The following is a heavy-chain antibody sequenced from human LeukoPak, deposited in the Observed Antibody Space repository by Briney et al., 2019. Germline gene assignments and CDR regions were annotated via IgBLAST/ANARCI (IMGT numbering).Heavy chain of an antibody. V-gene: IGHV4-34*01. Sequence: PSETLSLTCAVYGGSFSGYYWSWIRQPPGKGLEWIGEINHSGSTNYNPSLKSRVTISVDTSKNQFSLKLSSVTAADPAVYYCASGGFGRRARYYYYYMDVWGKGTTVTVSS. D-gene: IGHD3-10*01. J-gene: IGHJ6*03. CDR3: ASGGFGRRARYYYYYMDV. CDR2: INHSGST. CDR1: GGSFSGYY.